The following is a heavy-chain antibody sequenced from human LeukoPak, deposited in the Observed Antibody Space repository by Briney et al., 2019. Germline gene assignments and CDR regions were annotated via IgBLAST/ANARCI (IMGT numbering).Heavy chain of an antibody. CDR1: GFTFSSYA. CDR3: AKDRGLRRLSYFDY. V-gene: IGHV3-23*01. Sequence: GGSLRLSCAASGFTFSSYAMSWVRQAPGKGLEWVSAISGSGGSTYYADSVKGRFTISRDNSKDTLYLQMNSLRAEDTAVYYCAKDRGLRRLSYFDYWGQGTLVTVSS. CDR2: ISGSGGST. J-gene: IGHJ4*02. D-gene: IGHD5-12*01.